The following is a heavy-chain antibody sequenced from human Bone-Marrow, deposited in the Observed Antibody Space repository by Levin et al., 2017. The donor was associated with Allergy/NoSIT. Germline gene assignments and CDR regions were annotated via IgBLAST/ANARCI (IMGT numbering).Heavy chain of an antibody. CDR3: AKDNATVTTLTGMDV. J-gene: IGHJ6*02. V-gene: IGHV3-30*18. Sequence: GGSLRLSCAASGFTFSSYGMHWVRQAPGKGLEWVAVISYDGSNKYYADSVKGRFTISRDNSKNTLYLQMNSLRAEDTAVYYCAKDNATVTTLTGMDVWGQGTTVTVSS. CDR2: ISYDGSNK. CDR1: GFTFSSYG. D-gene: IGHD4-11*01.